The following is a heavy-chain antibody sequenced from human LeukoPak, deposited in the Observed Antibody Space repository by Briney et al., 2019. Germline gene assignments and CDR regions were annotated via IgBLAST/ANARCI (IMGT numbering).Heavy chain of an antibody. CDR2: INHSGST. D-gene: IGHD4-11*01. CDR1: GGSFSGYY. J-gene: IGHJ5*02. V-gene: IGHV4-34*01. CDR3: ARGGATVTAPGWFDP. Sequence: PSETLSLTCAVYGGSFSGYYWSWIRQPPGKGLEWIGEINHSGSTNYNPSLKSRVTISVDTSTNQFSLKLNSVTAADTAVYYCARGGATVTAPGWFDPWGQGTLVTVSS.